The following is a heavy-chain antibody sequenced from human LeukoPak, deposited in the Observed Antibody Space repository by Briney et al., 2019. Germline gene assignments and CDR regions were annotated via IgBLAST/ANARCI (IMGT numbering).Heavy chain of an antibody. Sequence: SETLSLTCTVSGGSVSSGSYYWSWIRQPPGKGLEWIGRIYSSGSDNYNPSLKNRFTMSLDTSRSQFSLNLRSVTAADTAVYFCSRTSGRNGGLFDYWGQGILVTVSS. CDR3: SRTSGRNGGLFDY. CDR1: GGSVSSGSYY. CDR2: IYSSGSD. V-gene: IGHV4-61*01. D-gene: IGHD1-26*01. J-gene: IGHJ4*02.